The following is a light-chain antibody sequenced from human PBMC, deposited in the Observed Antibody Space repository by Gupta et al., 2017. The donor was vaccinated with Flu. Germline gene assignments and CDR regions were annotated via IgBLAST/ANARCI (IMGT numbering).Light chain of an antibody. CDR3: QQYDGSCT. Sequence: MALTQSPASLSLPLGDKVTLSCRASQSVGRDHLAWYHQTPGQAPRLLVYDATKRATGVPDRISGRGSGTDFTLTISRLEATDSGIYYCQQYDGSCTFGPGTKVEIK. V-gene: IGKV3-20*01. CDR2: DAT. CDR1: QSVGRDH. J-gene: IGKJ3*01.